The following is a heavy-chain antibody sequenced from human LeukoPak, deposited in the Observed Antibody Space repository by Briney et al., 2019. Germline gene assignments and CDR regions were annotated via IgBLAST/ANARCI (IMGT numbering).Heavy chain of an antibody. CDR2: IRYDGSNI. V-gene: IGHV3-30*02. CDR1: GFTFSSYG. Sequence: GGSLRLSCAASGFTFSSYGMHWVRQAPGKGLEWVAFIRYDGSNIYYADSVKGRFTISRDNSKNTLYLQMNSLRAEDAAVYYCAKGERVLLWFGELLYHYDAFDIWGQGTMVTVSS. J-gene: IGHJ3*02. CDR3: AKGERVLLWFGELLYHYDAFDI. D-gene: IGHD3-10*01.